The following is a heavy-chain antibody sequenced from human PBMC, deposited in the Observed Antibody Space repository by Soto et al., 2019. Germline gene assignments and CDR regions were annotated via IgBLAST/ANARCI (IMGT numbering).Heavy chain of an antibody. Sequence: QVQLVQSGAEVKKPGASVKVSCKASGYTFTSYGISWVRQAPGQGLEWMGWISTYNGNTNYAQKLQGRVTMSTDTSTSTAYMELGSLRSDDTAVYYCARVPDTGYYYDSSGYYYVDYWGQGTLVTVSS. CDR3: ARVPDTGYYYDSSGYYYVDY. CDR2: ISTYNGNT. J-gene: IGHJ4*02. D-gene: IGHD3-22*01. V-gene: IGHV1-18*01. CDR1: GYTFTSYG.